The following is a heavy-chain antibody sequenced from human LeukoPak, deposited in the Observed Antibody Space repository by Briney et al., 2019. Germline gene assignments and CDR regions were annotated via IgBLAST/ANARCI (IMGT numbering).Heavy chain of an antibody. J-gene: IGHJ3*02. CDR2: IIPIFGTA. D-gene: IGHD3-10*01. CDR1: GGTFSSYA. CDR3: AREYGSGSYYITDAFDI. Sequence: GASVKVSCKASGGTFSSYAISWVRQAPGQGLEWMGGIIPIFGTANYAQKFQGRVTITADESTSTAYMELSSLRSEDTAVYYCAREYGSGSYYITDAFDIWGQGTMVTVSS. V-gene: IGHV1-69*13.